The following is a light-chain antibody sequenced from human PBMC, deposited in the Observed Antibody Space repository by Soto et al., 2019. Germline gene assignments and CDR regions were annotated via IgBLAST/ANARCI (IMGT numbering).Light chain of an antibody. CDR1: QIVSGKY. V-gene: IGKV3-11*01. J-gene: IGKJ5*01. CDR3: HQRSNWPSIT. Sequence: EIVLTQSPATLSLSPGERATLSCRASQIVSGKYLAWYHQRPGQAPRLLIHDASNRATGIPVRFSGSGAGTDFTLTISSLEPEDSAVYYCHQRSNWPSITFGQGTRLEIK. CDR2: DAS.